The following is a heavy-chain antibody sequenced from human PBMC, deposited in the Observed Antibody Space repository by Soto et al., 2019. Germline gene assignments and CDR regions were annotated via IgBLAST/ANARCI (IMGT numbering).Heavy chain of an antibody. D-gene: IGHD6-13*01. CDR1: GFTVSSNY. V-gene: IGHV3-53*05. CDR2: IYSGGST. J-gene: IGHJ6*02. Sequence: GGSLRLSCAASGFTVSSNYMSWVRQAPGKGLEWVSVIYSGGSTYYADSVKGRFTISRDNSKNTLYRQMNSLRAEDTAVYYCARAKYSSSWYLLYGMDVWGQGTTGTVSS. CDR3: ARAKYSSSWYLLYGMDV.